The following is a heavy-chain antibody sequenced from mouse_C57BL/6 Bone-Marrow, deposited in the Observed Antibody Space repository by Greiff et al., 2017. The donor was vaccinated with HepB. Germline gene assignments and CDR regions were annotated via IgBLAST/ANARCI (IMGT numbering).Heavy chain of an antibody. J-gene: IGHJ2*01. D-gene: IGHD1-1*01. CDR3: ANYYGSSRYFDY. Sequence: VQLQQSGAELVKPGASVKMSCKASGYTFTSYWITWVKQRPGQGLEWIGDIYPGSGSTNYNEKFKSKATLTVDTSSSTAYMQLSSLTSEDSAVYYCANYYGSSRYFDYWGQGTTLTVSS. CDR1: GYTFTSYW. CDR2: IYPGSGST. V-gene: IGHV1-55*01.